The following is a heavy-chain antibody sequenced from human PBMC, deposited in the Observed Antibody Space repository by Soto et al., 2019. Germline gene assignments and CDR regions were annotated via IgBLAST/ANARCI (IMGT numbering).Heavy chain of an antibody. D-gene: IGHD1-26*01. CDR3: ARGGKGGSLFYRMAF. Sequence: GPSLKISCVASGYRVNTYCAACVRQLPGIGLAWMGIFYPCDSDFTYSPSLLGQLTISADKSISTTFLLLSTLNSSHTAMYFRARGGKGGSLFYRMAFWGRGNTITVS. CDR2: FYPCDSDF. J-gene: IGHJ6*02. V-gene: IGHV5-51*01. CDR1: GYRVNTYC.